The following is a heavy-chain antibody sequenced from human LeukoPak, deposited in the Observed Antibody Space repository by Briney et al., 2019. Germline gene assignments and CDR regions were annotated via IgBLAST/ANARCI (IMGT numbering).Heavy chain of an antibody. CDR1: GSFFNTYT. J-gene: IGHJ5*02. CDR2: ISNSGRAI. Sequence: PGGSLRLSCAASGSFFNTYTMNWVRQAPGKGLEWISYISNSGRAIYYADSVKGRFTISRDNAKTSLYLQMNSLRVEDTAVYYCAREAGIAGNWFDPRGQGTLVTVSS. D-gene: IGHD1-20*01. V-gene: IGHV3-48*01. CDR3: AREAGIAGNWFDP.